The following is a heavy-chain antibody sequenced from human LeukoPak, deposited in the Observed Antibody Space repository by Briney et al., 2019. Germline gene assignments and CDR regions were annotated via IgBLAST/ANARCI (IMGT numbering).Heavy chain of an antibody. V-gene: IGHV1-18*01. CDR1: GYAFSSYG. J-gene: IGHJ4*02. CDR2: VGPYNRKT. Sequence: GASVKVSCKASGYAFSSYGIGWVRQAPGQGLEWMGLVGPYNRKTNYSQKFQGRVTMTTDTFTNTAYLELRTLRSDDTAVYYCARGAPRGVWNFYFDYWGQGTLVTVSS. D-gene: IGHD1-7*01. CDR3: ARGAPRGVWNFYFDY.